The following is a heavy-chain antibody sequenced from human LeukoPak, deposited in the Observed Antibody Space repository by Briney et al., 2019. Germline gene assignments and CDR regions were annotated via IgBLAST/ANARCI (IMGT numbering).Heavy chain of an antibody. CDR2: ISAYNGNT. J-gene: IGHJ5*02. Sequence: ASVKVSCKASGYTFTSYGISWVRQTPGQGLEWMGWISAYNGNTNYAQKLQGRVTMTTDTSTSTAYMELRSLRSDDTAVYYCARFRPKDYDSSGYEFDPWGQGTLVTVSS. D-gene: IGHD3-22*01. V-gene: IGHV1-18*01. CDR1: GYTFTSYG. CDR3: ARFRPKDYDSSGYEFDP.